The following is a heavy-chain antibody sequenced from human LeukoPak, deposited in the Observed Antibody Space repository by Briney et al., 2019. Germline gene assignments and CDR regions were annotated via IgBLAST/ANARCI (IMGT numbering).Heavy chain of an antibody. D-gene: IGHD4-23*01. J-gene: IGHJ5*02. CDR3: ARQGGVYGGNSANWFDP. Sequence: SETLSLTCTVSGGSISSYYWSWIRQPPGKGLEWLGYIYTSGSTNYNPSLKSRVTISVDTSKNQFSPKLSSVTAADTAVYYCARQGGVYGGNSANWFDPWGQGTLVTVSS. V-gene: IGHV4-4*09. CDR2: IYTSGST. CDR1: GGSISSYY.